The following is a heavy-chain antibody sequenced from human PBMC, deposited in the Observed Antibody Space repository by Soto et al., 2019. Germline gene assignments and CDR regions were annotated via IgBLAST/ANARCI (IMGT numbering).Heavy chain of an antibody. V-gene: IGHV4-30-4*01. CDR2: IYYSGST. D-gene: IGHD6-13*01. J-gene: IGHJ4*02. CDR3: ASRHSSPYFDY. Sequence: QVQLQESGPGLVKPSQTLSLTCTVSGGSISSGDYYWSWIRQPPGKGLEWIGSIYYSGSTYYNPSLKXRXTXSXXTSTNQSSLKLNSVTAADTAVYYCASRHSSPYFDYWGQGTLVTVSS. CDR1: GGSISSGDYY.